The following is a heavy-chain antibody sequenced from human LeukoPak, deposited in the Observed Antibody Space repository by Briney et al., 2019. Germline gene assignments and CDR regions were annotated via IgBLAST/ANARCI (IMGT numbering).Heavy chain of an antibody. CDR2: IIPILGIA. J-gene: IGHJ5*02. D-gene: IGHD2-15*01. CDR3: ASLGEDCSGGSCYYNWFDP. V-gene: IGHV1-69*04. Sequence: SVKVSCKASGGTFSSYAISWVRQAPGQGLEWMGRIIPILGIANYAQKFQGRVTITADKSTSTAYMELSSLRSEDTAVYYCASLGEDCSGGSCYYNWFDPWGQGTLVTVSS. CDR1: GGTFSSYA.